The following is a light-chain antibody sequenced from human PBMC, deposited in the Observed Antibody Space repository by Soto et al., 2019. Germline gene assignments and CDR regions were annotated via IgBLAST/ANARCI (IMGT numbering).Light chain of an antibody. CDR3: QSYDSSLSGYV. CDR2: GNS. J-gene: IGLJ1*01. CDR1: SSNIGAGFE. V-gene: IGLV1-40*01. Sequence: QSVLTQPPSVSAAPGQRVTISCTGSSSNIGAGFEVHWYQQLPGTAPKLLIYGNSNRPSGVPDRFSGSKSGTSASLAITGLQAEDEADYYCQSYDSSLSGYVFGTGTKVTVL.